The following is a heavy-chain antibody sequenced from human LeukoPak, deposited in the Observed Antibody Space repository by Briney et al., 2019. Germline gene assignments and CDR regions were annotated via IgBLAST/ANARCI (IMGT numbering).Heavy chain of an antibody. D-gene: IGHD5-12*01. V-gene: IGHV3-30*02. CDR1: GFTFRLFG. J-gene: IGHJ3*02. Sequence: GGSLRLSCVASGFTFRLFGMHWVRQAPGKGLEWVSFIRFDGSNTYHADSVKGRFTISRDNAKNSLYLQMNSLRAEDTAVYYCARARGGYGTIRWDAFDIWGQGTMVTVSS. CDR3: ARARGGYGTIRWDAFDI. CDR2: IRFDGSNT.